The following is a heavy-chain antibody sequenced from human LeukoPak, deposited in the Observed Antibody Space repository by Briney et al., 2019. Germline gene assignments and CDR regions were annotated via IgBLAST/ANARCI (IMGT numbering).Heavy chain of an antibody. CDR1: GGSISSYY. J-gene: IGHJ4*02. V-gene: IGHV4-59*08. CDR2: IYYSGST. D-gene: IGHD6-13*01. CDR3: AAYYSRGTYYFGY. Sequence: PSETLSLTCTVSGGSISSYYWSWIRQPPGKGLEWIGYIYYSGSTNYNPSLKSRVTISVDTSKNQFSLKLSSVTAADTAVYYCAAYYSRGTYYFGYWGQGTLVTVSS.